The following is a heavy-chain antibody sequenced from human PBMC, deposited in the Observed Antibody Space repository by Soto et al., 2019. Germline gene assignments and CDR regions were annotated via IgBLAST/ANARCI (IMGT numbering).Heavy chain of an antibody. J-gene: IGHJ4*02. CDR3: ARDYPYYYDTRGYFPFLH. D-gene: IGHD3-22*01. CDR1: GFTFRSYW. CDR2: INGDASNT. Sequence: VSLRLSCVASGFTFRSYWMHWVRQAPGEGPMWVSRINGDASNTTYADSVKGRFTISRDNAKNTVYLQINSLRVEDTAVYYCARDYPYYYDTRGYFPFLHWGQGTPVTVSS. V-gene: IGHV3-74*01.